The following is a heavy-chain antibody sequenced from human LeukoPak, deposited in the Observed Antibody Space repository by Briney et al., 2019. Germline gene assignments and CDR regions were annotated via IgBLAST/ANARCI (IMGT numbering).Heavy chain of an antibody. V-gene: IGHV4-34*01. D-gene: IGHD2-2*02. Sequence: TPSETLSLTCAVYGGSFSGYYWSWIRQPPGKGLEWIGEINHSGSTYYNPSLKSRVTISVDTSKNQFSLKLSSVTAADTAVYYCAREGCSSTSCYTGIDYWGQGTLVTVSS. CDR2: INHSGST. CDR1: GGSFSGYY. J-gene: IGHJ4*02. CDR3: AREGCSSTSCYTGIDY.